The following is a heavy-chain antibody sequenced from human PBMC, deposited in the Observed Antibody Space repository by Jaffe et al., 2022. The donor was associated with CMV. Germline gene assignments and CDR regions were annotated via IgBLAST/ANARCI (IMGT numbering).Heavy chain of an antibody. CDR2: IIPILGIA. Sequence: QVQLVQSGAEVKKPGSSVKVSCKASGGTFSSYAISWVRQAPGQGLEWMGRIIPILGIANYAQKFQGRVTITADKSTSTAYMELSSLRSEDTAVYYCARTYYYDSSGSNAFDIWGQGTMVTVSS. D-gene: IGHD3-22*01. CDR3: ARTYYYDSSGSNAFDI. J-gene: IGHJ3*02. V-gene: IGHV1-69*09. CDR1: GGTFSSYA.